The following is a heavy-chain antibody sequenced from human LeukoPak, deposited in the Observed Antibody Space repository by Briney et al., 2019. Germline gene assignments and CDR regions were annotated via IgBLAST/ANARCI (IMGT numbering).Heavy chain of an antibody. D-gene: IGHD6-25*01. CDR1: GGTFRTFA. V-gene: IGHV1-69*13. Sequence: ASVTVSCKASGGTFRTFAISWVRQAPGQGLEWMGGIIPIFGIPDSAQKFQGRLTITADESTTTAYMELSSLRSDDTAIYYCGLSGNYYYYMDVWGKGTTVTISS. CDR3: GLSGNYYYYMDV. CDR2: IIPIFGIP. J-gene: IGHJ6*03.